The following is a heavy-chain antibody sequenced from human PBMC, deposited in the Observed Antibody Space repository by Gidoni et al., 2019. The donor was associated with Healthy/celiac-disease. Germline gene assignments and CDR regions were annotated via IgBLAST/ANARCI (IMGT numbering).Heavy chain of an antibody. CDR3: AGRRLGGYCSSTSCRRDAFDI. D-gene: IGHD2-2*03. CDR2: LNAGNGNT. J-gene: IGHJ3*02. Sequence: QVPHVQSGAEVKKPGASVKVSCKASGFTFTSHVMHTVRQAPGQRLELMGWLNAGNGNTKCSQKFQGRVTVTRDTSASTAYMELSSLRSEDTAVYYCAGRRLGGYCSSTSCRRDAFDIWGQGTMVTVSS. V-gene: IGHV1-3*01. CDR1: GFTFTSHV.